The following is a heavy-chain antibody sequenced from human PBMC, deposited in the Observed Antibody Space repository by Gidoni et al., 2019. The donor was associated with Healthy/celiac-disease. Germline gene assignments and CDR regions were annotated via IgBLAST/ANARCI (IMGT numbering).Heavy chain of an antibody. CDR2: INHSGST. CDR3: ARGLYDILTGYYNSPDY. CDR1: GGSFSGYY. D-gene: IGHD3-9*01. J-gene: IGHJ4*02. V-gene: IGHV4-34*01. Sequence: QVQLQPWGAGLLKPSETLSLTCAVYGGSFSGYYWSWIRQPPGKGLEWIGEINHSGSTNYNPSLKSRVTISVDTSKNQFSLKLSSVTAADTAVYYCARGLYDILTGYYNSPDYWGQGTLVTVSS.